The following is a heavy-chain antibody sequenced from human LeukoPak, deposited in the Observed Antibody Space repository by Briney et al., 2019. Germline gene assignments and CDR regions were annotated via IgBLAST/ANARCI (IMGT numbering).Heavy chain of an antibody. J-gene: IGHJ4*02. D-gene: IGHD4-23*01. CDR3: VKDEMAVAIFDY. CDR1: GFIFGHYA. Sequence: RGSLRLSCAASGFIFGHYAMSWVRQAPGKGPEWISSISKDGADSYYADPVKGRFAISRDNSENMLYLQMNSLRAEDTAVYYCVKDEMAVAIFDYWGQGTLVTVSS. V-gene: IGHV3-23*01. CDR2: ISKDGADS.